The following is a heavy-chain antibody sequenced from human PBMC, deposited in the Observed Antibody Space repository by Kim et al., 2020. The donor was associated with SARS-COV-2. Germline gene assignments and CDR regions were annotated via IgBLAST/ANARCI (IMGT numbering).Heavy chain of an antibody. D-gene: IGHD1-26*01. CDR2: IWYDGSNK. CDR3: AKEMFEGSYGGNSGPDI. J-gene: IGHJ3*02. Sequence: GGSLRLSCAASGFTFSSYAMHWVRQAPGKGLEWVAVIWYDGSNKYYADSVKGRFTISRDNSKNTLYLQMNSLRAEDTAVYYCAKEMFEGSYGGNSGPDIWGQGTMVTVSS. CDR1: GFTFSSYA. V-gene: IGHV3-33*06.